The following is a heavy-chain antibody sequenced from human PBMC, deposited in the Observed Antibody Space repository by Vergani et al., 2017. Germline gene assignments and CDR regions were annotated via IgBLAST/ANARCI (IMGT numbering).Heavy chain of an antibody. J-gene: IGHJ5*02. CDR3: GRKQSPASLMDKPIDI. CDR1: GFIFSDYY. Sequence: QVQLVASGGGLVRPGGSLGLSCAASGFIFSDYYMTWIRQTPGKGLEWLAHISDGGETKMYAESLKGRFTVSRDNTKNLLILQMKTLKVDDTATYYCGRKQSPASLMDKPIDIWGQGTLVTVSS. D-gene: IGHD1/OR15-1a*01. V-gene: IGHV3-11*01. CDR2: ISDGGETK.